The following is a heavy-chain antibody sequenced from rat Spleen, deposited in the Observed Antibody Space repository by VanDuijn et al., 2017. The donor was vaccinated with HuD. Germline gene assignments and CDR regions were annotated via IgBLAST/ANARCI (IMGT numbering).Heavy chain of an antibody. CDR2: INNAGST. V-gene: IGHV3-3*01. CDR1: GHSITSSYR. D-gene: IGHD1-12*02. J-gene: IGHJ3*01. Sequence: EVQLQESGPGPVKVSESLSLTCSVTGHSITSSYRWNWIRKFPGNKLEWRGFINNAGSTNSTPSPNSRIPLTSDTSKTKIFLQVNSVTTEDTATYYCARSEGTHYYLPFADWGQGTLVTVSS. CDR3: ARSEGTHYYLPFAD.